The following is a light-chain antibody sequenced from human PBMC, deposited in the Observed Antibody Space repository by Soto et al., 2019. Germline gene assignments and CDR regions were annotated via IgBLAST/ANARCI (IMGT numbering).Light chain of an antibody. J-gene: IGKJ1*01. CDR1: QSVNSAY. Sequence: EIVLTQSPGTLSLSPGERATLSCRASQSVNSAYVAWYQQNPGQAPRVLIYGASTRATGIPHRFSGSGSGTDFSLTISRPEPEDSAMYYCQLYGSSPTWACGQGTKVEIK. CDR2: GAS. V-gene: IGKV3-20*01. CDR3: QLYGSSPTWA.